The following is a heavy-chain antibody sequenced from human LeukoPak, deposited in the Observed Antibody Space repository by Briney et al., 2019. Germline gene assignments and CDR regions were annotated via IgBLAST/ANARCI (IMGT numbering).Heavy chain of an antibody. D-gene: IGHD6-13*01. CDR3: ARDRPGGSSLDY. J-gene: IGHJ4*02. Sequence: SETLSLTCAVYPGSYVGYGGSLSGYFWSWIHQPPGKGLEWIGEINHSGATNCDPSLKSRVTMSLDTAKNQFSLKLSSVTAADTAVYYCARDRPGGSSLDYWGQGTLVTVSS. CDR1: PGSYVGYGGSLSGYF. V-gene: IGHV4-34*01. CDR2: INHSGAT.